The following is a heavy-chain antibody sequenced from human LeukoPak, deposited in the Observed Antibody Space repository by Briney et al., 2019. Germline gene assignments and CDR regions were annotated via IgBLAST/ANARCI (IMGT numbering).Heavy chain of an antibody. CDR1: GFTFSSYG. CDR3: AKGPLIVVVPAVVDY. D-gene: IGHD2-2*01. V-gene: IGHV3-30*18. Sequence: GGSLRLSCAASGFTFSSYGMHWVRQAPGKGLEWVAVISYDGSNKYYADSVKGRFTISRDSSKNTLYLQMNSLRAEDTAVYYCAKGPLIVVVPAVVDYWGQGTLVTVSS. J-gene: IGHJ4*02. CDR2: ISYDGSNK.